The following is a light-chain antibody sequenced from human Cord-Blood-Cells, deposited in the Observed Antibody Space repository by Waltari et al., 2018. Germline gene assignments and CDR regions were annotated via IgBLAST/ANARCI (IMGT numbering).Light chain of an antibody. J-gene: IGLJ2*01. CDR1: SSDVGSYNI. Sequence: QSALTHPASVSGSPGQSITISCTGTSSDVGSYNIVSWYQQHPGKAPKLMIYEGSKRPSGVSNRFSGSKAGNTASLTISGLQAEDEADYYCCSYAGSSTVVFGGGTKLTVL. CDR3: CSYAGSSTVV. CDR2: EGS. V-gene: IGLV2-23*01.